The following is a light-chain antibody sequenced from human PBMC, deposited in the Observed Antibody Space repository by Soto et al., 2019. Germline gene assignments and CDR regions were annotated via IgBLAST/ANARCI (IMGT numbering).Light chain of an antibody. J-gene: IGKJ4*01. CDR2: TAS. CDR3: QQTNTFPLT. CDR1: QTVSSW. Sequence: DIQMTQTPSSVSASVGDRVTITCRASQTVSSWVAWYQHKPGNAPKLLIYTASTLQTGVPSRFRGSGSGTHFTLTITNLQPEDFATYYCQQTNTFPLTFGGGTKVEIK. V-gene: IGKV1-12*01.